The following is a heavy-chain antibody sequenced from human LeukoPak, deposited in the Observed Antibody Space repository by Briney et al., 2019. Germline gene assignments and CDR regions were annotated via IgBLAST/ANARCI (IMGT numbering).Heavy chain of an antibody. V-gene: IGHV1-46*01. Sequence: ASVKVSCKASGYTFTSHYMHWVRQAPGQGLEWMGLINPSGSSTLYAQKFQGRVTMTRDMSTTTDYMELSSLRSDDTAVYYCATSRGYCSSTSCRDDYYFDYWGQGTLVTVSS. D-gene: IGHD2-2*01. CDR3: ATSRGYCSSTSCRDDYYFDY. CDR2: INPSGSST. CDR1: GYTFTSHY. J-gene: IGHJ4*02.